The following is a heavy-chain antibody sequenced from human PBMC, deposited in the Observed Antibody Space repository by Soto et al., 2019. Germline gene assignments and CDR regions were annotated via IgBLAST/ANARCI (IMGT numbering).Heavy chain of an antibody. CDR3: VHPRSTVQIPPT. V-gene: IGHV3-64D*06. CDR2: ISSNGDST. CDR1: GFTFSMFS. J-gene: IGHJ5*02. Sequence: GSLRLSCSASGFTFSMFSMHWVRQATGKGLEYVSGISSNGDSTYYADSVKGRFTISRDNSKNTLYLQMSSLRAVDTAVYYCVHPRSTVQIPPTWGQGTLVTVSS. D-gene: IGHD4-17*01.